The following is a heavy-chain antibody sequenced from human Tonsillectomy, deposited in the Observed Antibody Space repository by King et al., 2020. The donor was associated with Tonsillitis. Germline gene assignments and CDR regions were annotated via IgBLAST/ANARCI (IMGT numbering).Heavy chain of an antibody. CDR3: ARIRFSSGYDWGGGSPDY. D-gene: IGHD5-12*01. Sequence: VTLKESGPALVKPTQTLTLTCTFSGFSLSTSGMCVSWIRQPPGKALEWLARIDWDDDKYYSTSLKTRLTISKDTSKNQVVLTMTNMDPVDTATYYCARIRFSSGYDWGGGSPDYWGQGTLVTVSS. CDR2: IDWDDDK. CDR1: GFSLSTSGMC. V-gene: IGHV2-70*11. J-gene: IGHJ4*02.